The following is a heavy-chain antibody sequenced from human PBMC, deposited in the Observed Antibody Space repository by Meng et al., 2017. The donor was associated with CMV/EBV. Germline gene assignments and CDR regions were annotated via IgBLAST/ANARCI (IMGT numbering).Heavy chain of an antibody. CDR1: GYTFTSYY. Sequence: QVAVVEYGDEVKKPGDSVMFSGKASGYTFTSYYMHWGRQAPGKGLEWMGIINPSGGSTSYAQKFQGRVTMTRDTSTSTVYMELSSLRSEDTAVYYCAREGEGVVAATPHFDYWGQGTLVTVSS. CDR3: AREGEGVVAATPHFDY. CDR2: INPSGGST. D-gene: IGHD2-15*01. V-gene: IGHV1-46*01. J-gene: IGHJ4*02.